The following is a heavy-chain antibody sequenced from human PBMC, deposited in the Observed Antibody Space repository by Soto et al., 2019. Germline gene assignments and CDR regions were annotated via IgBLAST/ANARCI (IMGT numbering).Heavy chain of an antibody. CDR1: GGTFSSYA. J-gene: IGHJ6*02. V-gene: IGHV1-69*12. Sequence: QVQLVQSGAEVKKPGSSVKVSCKASGGTFSSYAISWVRQAPGQGLEWMGGIIPIFGTANYAQKFQGRVTITADESTSTAYMGLSSLRSEDTAVYYCARFILTGYYSYFYYYGMDVWGQGTTVTVSS. CDR2: IIPIFGTA. CDR3: ARFILTGYYSYFYYYGMDV. D-gene: IGHD3-9*01.